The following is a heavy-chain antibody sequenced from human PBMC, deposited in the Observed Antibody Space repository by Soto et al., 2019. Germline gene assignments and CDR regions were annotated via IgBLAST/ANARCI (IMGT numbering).Heavy chain of an antibody. Sequence: PGGSLRLSCAASGFTFSSYAMHWVRQAPGKGLEWVAVISYDGSNKYYADSVKGRFTISRDNSKNTLYLQMNSLRAEDTAVYYCAKDSGTPPLDYWGQGTLVTVSS. V-gene: IGHV3-30-3*01. CDR3: AKDSGTPPLDY. CDR1: GFTFSSYA. CDR2: ISYDGSNK. J-gene: IGHJ4*02. D-gene: IGHD3-10*01.